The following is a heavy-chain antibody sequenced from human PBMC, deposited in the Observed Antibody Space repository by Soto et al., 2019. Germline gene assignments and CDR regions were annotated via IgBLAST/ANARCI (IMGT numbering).Heavy chain of an antibody. J-gene: IGHJ4*02. V-gene: IGHV3-21*01. CDR3: AGGYYSASGTLEY. CDR1: GFTFSSYN. D-gene: IGHD3-10*01. CDR2: ISYGGGYV. Sequence: EVQLVESGGGLVKPGGSLRLSCAASGFTFSSYNMSWVRQAPGKGLEWVSSISYGGGYVFYADSVRGRFTVSRDNAKNSLYLQMNSLTAEDTAVYYCAGGYYSASGTLEYWGQGTLVTVSS.